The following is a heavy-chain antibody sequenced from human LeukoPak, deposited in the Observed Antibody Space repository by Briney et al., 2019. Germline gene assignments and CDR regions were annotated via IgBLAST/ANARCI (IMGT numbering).Heavy chain of an antibody. CDR2: IKQDGSEK. D-gene: IGHD4-17*01. J-gene: IGHJ4*02. CDR3: ARALYGDYASFDY. CDR1: GFTLSIYW. V-gene: IGHV3-7*01. Sequence: GGSLRLSCAPSGFTLSIYWMSWVREAPGRGVGCVANIKQDGSEKYYVDSVKGRFTISRDNAKNSLYLQMNSLRAEDTAVYYCARALYGDYASFDYWGQGTLVTVSS.